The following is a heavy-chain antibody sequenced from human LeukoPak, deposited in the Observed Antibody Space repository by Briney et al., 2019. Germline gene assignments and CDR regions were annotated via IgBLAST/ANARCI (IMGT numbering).Heavy chain of an antibody. CDR2: ISSSGSTI. CDR1: GFTFSTYS. J-gene: IGHJ6*04. Sequence: GGSLRLSCAASGFTFSTYSMNWVRQAPGKGLEWVSYISSSGSTIYYADSVKGRFTISRDNAKNSLYLQMNSLRVEDTAVYYCAELGITMIGGVWGKGTTVTISS. CDR3: AELGITMIGGV. V-gene: IGHV3-48*04. D-gene: IGHD3-10*02.